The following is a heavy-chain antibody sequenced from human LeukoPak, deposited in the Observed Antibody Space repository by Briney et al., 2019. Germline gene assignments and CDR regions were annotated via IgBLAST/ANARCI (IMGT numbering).Heavy chain of an antibody. D-gene: IGHD6-13*01. Sequence: GGSLRLSCTASGFIFGDYVMSWVRQAPGEGLECVGFIRSKAYGGTAEYAASVNGRFTISRDDSKNIAYLQMNSLKTEDTAVYYCTRSVAAAGNRHFDYWGQGTLVTVSS. CDR3: TRSVAAAGNRHFDY. CDR2: IRSKAYGGTA. V-gene: IGHV3-49*04. J-gene: IGHJ4*02. CDR1: GFIFGDYV.